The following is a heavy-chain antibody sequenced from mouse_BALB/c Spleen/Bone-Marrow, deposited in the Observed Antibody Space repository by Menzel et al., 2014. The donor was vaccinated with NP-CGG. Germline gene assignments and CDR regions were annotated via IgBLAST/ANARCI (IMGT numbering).Heavy chain of an antibody. D-gene: IGHD3-2*01. CDR3: ASRDSSGYVPDY. Sequence: QVQLQQSGAELVKPGASVKLSCKTSGYTFTSYWIQWVKQRPGQGLGWIGEIFPGTGTTYYNEKFKGKATLTIDTSSSTAYIQLSSLTSEDSAVYFCASRDSSGYVPDYWGQGTTLTVSS. V-gene: IGHV1S132*01. CDR1: GYTFTSYW. J-gene: IGHJ2*01. CDR2: IFPGTGTT.